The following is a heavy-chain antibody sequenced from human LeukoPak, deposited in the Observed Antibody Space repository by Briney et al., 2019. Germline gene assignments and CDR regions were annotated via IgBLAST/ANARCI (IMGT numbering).Heavy chain of an antibody. Sequence: GGSLRLSCAASGFTFSSYAMSWVRQAPGKGLEWVSAISGSGGSTYYADSVKGRFTISRDNSKHTIHLQMNSLRAEDTAVYYCAKGKVNHDGAFDVWGQGTMVTVSS. D-gene: IGHD3-16*01. J-gene: IGHJ3*01. CDR2: ISGSGGST. CDR1: GFTFSSYA. V-gene: IGHV3-23*01. CDR3: AKGKVNHDGAFDV.